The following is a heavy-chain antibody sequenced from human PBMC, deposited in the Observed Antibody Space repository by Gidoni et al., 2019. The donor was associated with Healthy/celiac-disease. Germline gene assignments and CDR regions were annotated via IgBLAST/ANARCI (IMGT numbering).Heavy chain of an antibody. V-gene: IGHV3-30*18. Sequence: QVQLVESGGGVVQPGRSLRLSCAASGFTFSSYGMHWVRQAPGKGLEWVAVISYDGSNKYYADSVKGRFTISRDNSKNTLYLQMNSLRAEDTAVYYCAKDRGSSWKTDDAFDIWGQGTMVTVSS. D-gene: IGHD6-13*01. CDR1: GFTFSSYG. CDR3: AKDRGSSWKTDDAFDI. CDR2: ISYDGSNK. J-gene: IGHJ3*02.